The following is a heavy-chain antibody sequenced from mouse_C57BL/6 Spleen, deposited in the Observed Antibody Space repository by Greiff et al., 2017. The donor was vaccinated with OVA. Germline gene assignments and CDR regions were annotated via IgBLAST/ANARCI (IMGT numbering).Heavy chain of an antibody. CDR3: ARGPYDYENAMDY. CDR1: GYAFSSSW. Sequence: VKLMESGPELVKPGASVKISCKASGYAFSSSWMNWVKQRPGKGLEWIGRIYPGDGDTNYNGKFKGKATLTADKSSSTAYMQLSSLTSEDSAVYFCARGPYDYENAMDYWGQGTSVTVSS. J-gene: IGHJ4*01. V-gene: IGHV1-82*01. D-gene: IGHD2-4*01. CDR2: IYPGDGDT.